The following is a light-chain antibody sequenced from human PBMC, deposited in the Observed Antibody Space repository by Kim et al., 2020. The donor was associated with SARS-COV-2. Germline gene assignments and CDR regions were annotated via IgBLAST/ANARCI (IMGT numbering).Light chain of an antibody. CDR2: DAS. CDR3: QQYDNRVT. Sequence: SASVGARVTITCQASQDISNYFNWYQQKPGKAPKLLIYDASNLETGVPSRFSGSGSGTDFTFTISSLQPEDIATYYCQQYDNRVTFGPGTKVDIK. V-gene: IGKV1-33*01. CDR1: QDISNY. J-gene: IGKJ3*01.